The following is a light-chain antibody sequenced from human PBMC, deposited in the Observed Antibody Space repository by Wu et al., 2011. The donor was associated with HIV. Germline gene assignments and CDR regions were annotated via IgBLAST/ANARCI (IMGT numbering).Light chain of an antibody. Sequence: DIQMTQSPSSLSASVGDRVTITCQASQGISNYLAWYQQKPGKVPKLLIYAASTLQSGVPSRFSGSGSGTDFTLTISSLQSEDFAIHFCQQYNNWPPTFGPGTKVD. CDR1: QGISNY. J-gene: IGKJ3*01. V-gene: IGKV1-27*01. CDR3: QQYNNWPPT. CDR2: AAS.